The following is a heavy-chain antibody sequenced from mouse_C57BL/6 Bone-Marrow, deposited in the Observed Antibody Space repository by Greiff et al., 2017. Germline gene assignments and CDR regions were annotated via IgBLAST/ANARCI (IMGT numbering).Heavy chain of an antibody. CDR3: ARTLIYYGSSYPYAMDY. V-gene: IGHV1-72*01. CDR2: IDPNSGGT. CDR1: GYTFTSYD. J-gene: IGHJ4*01. Sequence: VKLMESGPELVKPGASVKLSCKASGYTFTSYDINWVKQRPGQGLEWIGRIDPNSGGTKYNEKFKSKATLTVDKPSSTAYMQLSSLTSEDSAVYYCARTLIYYGSSYPYAMDYWGQGTSVTVSS. D-gene: IGHD1-1*01.